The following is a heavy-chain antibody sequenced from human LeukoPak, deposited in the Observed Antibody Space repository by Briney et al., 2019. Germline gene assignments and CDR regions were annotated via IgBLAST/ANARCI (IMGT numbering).Heavy chain of an antibody. D-gene: IGHD1-26*01. J-gene: IGHJ6*02. CDR3: ARERELLPLGYYYGMDV. Sequence: ASVKVSCKASGGTFSSYAISWVRQAPGQGLEWMGGIIPIFGTANYAQKFQGRVTITADESTSTAYMELSSLRSEDTAVYYCARERELLPLGYYYGMDVWGQGTTVTASS. CDR2: IIPIFGTA. CDR1: GGTFSSYA. V-gene: IGHV1-69*13.